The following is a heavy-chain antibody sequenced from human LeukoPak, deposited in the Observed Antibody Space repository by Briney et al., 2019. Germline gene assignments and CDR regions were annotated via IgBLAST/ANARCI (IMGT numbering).Heavy chain of an antibody. CDR2: IIGGSRGTT. D-gene: IGHD4-17*01. V-gene: IGHV3-23*01. Sequence: GGSLRLSCVTSGFTFSNYAMNWVRQAPGKGLEWVSGIIGGSRGTTYYAESVEGRFSISRDNSKNTLYLQMNSLRAEDTAVYYCASREDYGDYGGVYWGQGTLVTVSS. CDR1: GFTFSNYA. J-gene: IGHJ4*02. CDR3: ASREDYGDYGGVY.